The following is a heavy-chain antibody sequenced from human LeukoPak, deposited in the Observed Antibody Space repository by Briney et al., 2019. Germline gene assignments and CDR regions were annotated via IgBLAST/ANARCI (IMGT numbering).Heavy chain of an antibody. CDR2: ISGSGGST. D-gene: IGHD3-22*01. Sequence: GGSLRLSCAASGFTFSSYGMSWVRQAPGKGLEWVSAISGSGGSTYYADSVKGRFTISRDNSKNTLYLQMNSLRAEDTAVYYCAKGRADYYDSSGYPLWFDPWGQGTLVTVSS. V-gene: IGHV3-23*01. J-gene: IGHJ5*02. CDR1: GFTFSSYG. CDR3: AKGRADYYDSSGYPLWFDP.